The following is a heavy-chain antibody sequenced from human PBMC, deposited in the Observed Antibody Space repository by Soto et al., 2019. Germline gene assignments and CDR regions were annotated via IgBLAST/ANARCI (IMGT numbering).Heavy chain of an antibody. D-gene: IGHD3-16*01. CDR3: ATGDMAVGGEGLLDF. CDR1: GYTFTDYY. CDR2: VDPEDDET. J-gene: IGHJ4*02. V-gene: IGHV1-69-2*01. Sequence: GASVKVSCKVSGYTFTDYYMHWVQQAPGKGLEWMGLVDPEDDETMYAEKFQGRVTITADTSTDTVYMELTSLRSEDAAVYYCATGDMAVGGEGLLDFWGQGSLVTVSS.